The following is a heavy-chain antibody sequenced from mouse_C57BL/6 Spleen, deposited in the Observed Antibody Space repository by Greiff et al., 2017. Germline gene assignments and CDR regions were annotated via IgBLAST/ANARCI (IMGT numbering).Heavy chain of an antibody. D-gene: IGHD1-1*01. V-gene: IGHV1-81*01. CDR1: GYTFPSYG. CDR2: IYPRSGHT. J-gene: IGHJ2*01. Sequence: QVQLQQSGAELARPGASVKLSCKASGYTFPSYGISWVKQSPGQGLAWIGEIYPRSGHTYYNEKFKGKATLTADNSSSTAYMELRSLTSEDSAVYFCARSYYYGSSHYYFDYWGQGTTLTVSS. CDR3: ARSYYYGSSHYYFDY.